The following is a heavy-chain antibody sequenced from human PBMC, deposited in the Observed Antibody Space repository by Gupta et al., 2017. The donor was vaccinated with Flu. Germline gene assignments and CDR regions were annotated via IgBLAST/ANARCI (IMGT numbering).Heavy chain of an antibody. Sequence: EVQLVESGGGLVQPGGSLRLSCAASRLSFSNYWMNWVRQAPGKGLEWLGNINQDGSFSNYADSVKGRFTISRDNTKNSLYLQMNTLRTEDTAVYYCATDRGWLQFDSWGQGTLVTVSS. CDR2: INQDGSFS. J-gene: IGHJ5*01. D-gene: IGHD5-24*01. CDR1: RLSFSNYW. CDR3: ATDRGWLQFDS. V-gene: IGHV3-7*01.